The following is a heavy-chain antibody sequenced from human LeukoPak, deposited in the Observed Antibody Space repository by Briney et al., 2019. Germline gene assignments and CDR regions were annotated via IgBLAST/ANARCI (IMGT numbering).Heavy chain of an antibody. Sequence: GRSLRLSCAASGFTFSSYAMHWVRQAPRKGLEWVTVISYDGSNEYYADSVKGRFTISRDNSKNTLYLQMNNLRAEDTAVYYCARGLVRSGYYFDYWGQGTLVSVSS. V-gene: IGHV3-30-3*01. CDR3: ARGLVRSGYYFDY. J-gene: IGHJ4*02. D-gene: IGHD3-9*01. CDR2: ISYDGSNE. CDR1: GFTFSSYA.